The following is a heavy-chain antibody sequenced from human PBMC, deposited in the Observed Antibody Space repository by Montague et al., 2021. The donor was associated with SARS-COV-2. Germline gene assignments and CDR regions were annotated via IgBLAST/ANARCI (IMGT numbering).Heavy chain of an antibody. CDR1: GGSISSPDYY. CDR3: ARQLPSYCATNKCYPYYFDG. J-gene: IGHJ4*02. CDR2: ISYTGRT. V-gene: IGHV4-39*01. D-gene: IGHD2-8*01. Sequence: SETLSLICTVSGGSISSPDYYWGWIRQSPGKGLEWIGSISYTGRTYYNPSLRSRVSFSMDPSKNHFSLSLSSVTVADTAVYFCARQLPSYCATNKCYPYYFDGWGQGALVTVSS.